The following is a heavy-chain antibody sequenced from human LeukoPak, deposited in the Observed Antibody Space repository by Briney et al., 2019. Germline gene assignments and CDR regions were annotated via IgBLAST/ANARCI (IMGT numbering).Heavy chain of an antibody. J-gene: IGHJ5*02. CDR1: AFIFYNYG. CDR3: AKSRSGYFCDL. Sequence: GVSVTLSCSACAFIFYNYGLVWVRHAQGKGLEWVSAISNDAGSTTYADYVKGRFSVSRYNSKNTLLLQMMSLRAEATAQYYSAKSRSGYFCDLWLQGTVVTVPS. D-gene: IGHD3-22*01. V-gene: IGHV3-23*01. CDR2: ISNDAGST.